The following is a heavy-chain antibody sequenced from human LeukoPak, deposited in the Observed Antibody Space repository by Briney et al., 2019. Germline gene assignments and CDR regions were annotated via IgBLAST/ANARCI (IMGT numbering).Heavy chain of an antibody. Sequence: ASVKVSCKASGYTFTGYYMHWVRQAPGQGLEWMGWINPNSGGTNYAQKFQGRVTMIRDTSISTAYMELSRLRSDDTAVYYCERDGGGTSCLPRDWGQGTLVTVSS. V-gene: IGHV1-2*02. CDR1: GYTFTGYY. D-gene: IGHD2-2*01. J-gene: IGHJ4*02. CDR2: INPNSGGT. CDR3: ERDGGGTSCLPRD.